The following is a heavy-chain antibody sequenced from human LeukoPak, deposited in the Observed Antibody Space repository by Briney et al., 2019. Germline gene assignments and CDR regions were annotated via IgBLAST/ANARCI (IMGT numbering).Heavy chain of an antibody. CDR1: GGSISSYY. Sequence: SETLSLTCTVSGGSISSYYWSWIRQPPGKGLEWIGYIYYSGSTYYNPSLKSRVTISVDTSKNQFSLKLSSVTAADTAVYYCAGSESMWAFDVWGQGTMVTVSS. J-gene: IGHJ3*01. CDR3: AGSESMWAFDV. V-gene: IGHV4-59*08. CDR2: IYYSGST. D-gene: IGHD2-21*01.